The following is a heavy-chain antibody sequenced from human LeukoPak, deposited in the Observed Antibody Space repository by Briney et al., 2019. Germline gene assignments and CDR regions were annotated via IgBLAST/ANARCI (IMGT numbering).Heavy chain of an antibody. Sequence: PSETLSLTCSVSGGSISSYYWNWIRQSPGKGLEWIGYIYYSGSTNYNPSLKSRVTISVDTSKNQPSLKLSSVTAADTAVYYCARRAGTGWFDPWGQGTLVVVSS. CDR1: GGSISSYY. CDR2: IYYSGST. CDR3: ARRAGTGWFDP. V-gene: IGHV4-59*01. D-gene: IGHD6-13*01. J-gene: IGHJ5*02.